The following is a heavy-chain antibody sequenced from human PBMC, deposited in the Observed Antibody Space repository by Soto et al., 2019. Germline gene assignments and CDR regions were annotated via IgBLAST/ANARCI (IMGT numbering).Heavy chain of an antibody. V-gene: IGHV4-39*01. CDR1: GVSISSHGYF. CDR3: MNYNSGWKY. J-gene: IGHJ4*02. D-gene: IGHD5-12*01. Sequence: QLQLQESGPGLVQPSETQSLTCTVSGVSISSHGYFWGWIRQPPGKGLEWIGMISYSGSTYYSPSLKXRXTXPADTSKNQLSLRLSSVTAADTAVFHCMNYNSGWKYWGQGTVVTVSS. CDR2: ISYSGST.